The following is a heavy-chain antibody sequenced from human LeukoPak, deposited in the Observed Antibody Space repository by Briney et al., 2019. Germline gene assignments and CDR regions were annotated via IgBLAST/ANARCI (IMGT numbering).Heavy chain of an antibody. CDR1: GFTFSSYA. V-gene: IGHV3-23*01. CDR3: AKVCLGQWLRGLLENS. J-gene: IGHJ4*02. D-gene: IGHD6-19*01. CDR2: INDSGDYT. Sequence: PGRSLRLSCSASGFTFSSYAMSWVRQAPGKGLEWVSAINDSGDYTYYADSVKGRFTISRDNSKDTLYLQMNSLRAEDTAVYYCAKVCLGQWLRGLLENSWGQGSLVTVSS.